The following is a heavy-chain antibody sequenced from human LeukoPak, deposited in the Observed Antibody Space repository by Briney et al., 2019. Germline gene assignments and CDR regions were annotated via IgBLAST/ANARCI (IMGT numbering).Heavy chain of an antibody. CDR2: FDPEDGEDGET. D-gene: IGHD3-9*01. CDR3: AMTDRYAGRPFDY. CDR1: GYSLIEVA. V-gene: IGHV1-24*01. J-gene: IGHJ4*02. Sequence: GASVKVSCKVSGYSLIEVAMHWVRPAPGKGLEWVGSFDPEDGEDGETHYAQKFQGRVAMTEDASTDTAYMELTSLSSEDTALYYCAMTDRYAGRPFDYWGQGTLVTVSS.